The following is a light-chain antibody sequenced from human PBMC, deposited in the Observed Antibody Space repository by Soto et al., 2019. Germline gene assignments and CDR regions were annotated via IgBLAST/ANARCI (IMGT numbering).Light chain of an antibody. V-gene: IGKV3-20*01. CDR1: QSVSSSY. CDR2: GAS. CDR3: QQYCSSPPLT. Sequence: EIVLTQSPGTLSLSPGERATLSCRARQSVSSSYLAWYQQPPGQAPRLLIYGASSRATGIPDRFSGSGSGTDFTLTISRLEPADFAVYYCQQYCSSPPLTFGGETKVEIK. J-gene: IGKJ4*01.